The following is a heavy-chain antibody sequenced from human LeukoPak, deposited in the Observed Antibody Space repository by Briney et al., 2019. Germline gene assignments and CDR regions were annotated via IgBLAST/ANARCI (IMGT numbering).Heavy chain of an antibody. CDR2: ISSSGGST. D-gene: IGHD2/OR15-2a*01. V-gene: IGHV3-23*01. J-gene: IGHJ4*02. CDR1: GFTFSGYA. Sequence: GGSLRLSCAASGFTFSGYAMSWVRQAPGKGLEWDSAISSSGGSTYYADSVKGRFTISRDNSKNTLFLQMNSLRAEDTAVYYCAKPRGKYHEDFWGQGTLVTVSS. CDR3: AKPRGKYHEDF.